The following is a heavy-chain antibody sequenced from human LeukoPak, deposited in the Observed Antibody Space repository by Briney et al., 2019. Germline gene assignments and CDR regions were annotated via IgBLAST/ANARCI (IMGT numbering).Heavy chain of an antibody. CDR1: GFIFENYA. CDR3: ARQGSALRYSHSYMDA. CDR2: ISSDGSDK. J-gene: IGHJ6*03. Sequence: GRSLRLSCEVSGFIFENYAMHWVRQAPGKGLEWVAVISSDGSDKYHADAVTGRLTISRDISKNTLHLQMQSLRPEDTAVYCARQGSALRYSHSYMDAWGKGTTVTVSS. V-gene: IGHV3-30*01. D-gene: IGHD2-15*01.